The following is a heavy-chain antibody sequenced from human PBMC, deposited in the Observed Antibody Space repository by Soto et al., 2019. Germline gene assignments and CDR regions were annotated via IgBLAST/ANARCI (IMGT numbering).Heavy chain of an antibody. V-gene: IGHV4-59*08. Sequence: PSETLSLTCTVSGGSISSYYWSWIRQPPGKGLEWIGYIYYSGSTNYNPSLKSRVTISVDTSKNQFSLKLSSVTAADTAVYYCARFPMIVWGQGTLVTVPQ. CDR1: GGSISSYY. D-gene: IGHD3-22*01. CDR3: ARFPMIV. CDR2: IYYSGST. J-gene: IGHJ1*01.